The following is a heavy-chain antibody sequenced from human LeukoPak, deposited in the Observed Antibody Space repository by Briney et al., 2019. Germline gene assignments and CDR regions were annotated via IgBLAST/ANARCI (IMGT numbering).Heavy chain of an antibody. J-gene: IGHJ4*02. CDR1: GGSITYYY. Sequence: KPSETLSLTCTVSGGSITYYYWNWIRQHPGKGLEWIGYIYYSGSTYYNPSLKSRVTISVDTSKNQFSLKLSSVTAADTAVYYCARKGDSSGWYYFDYWGQGTLVTVSS. CDR2: IYYSGST. CDR3: ARKGDSSGWYYFDY. D-gene: IGHD6-19*01. V-gene: IGHV4-59*06.